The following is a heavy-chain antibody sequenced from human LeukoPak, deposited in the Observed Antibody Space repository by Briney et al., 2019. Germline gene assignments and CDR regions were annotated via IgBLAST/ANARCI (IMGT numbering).Heavy chain of an antibody. CDR1: GCTFSSYE. CDR3: ARLPDLYCSSTSCYENFDY. J-gene: IGHJ4*02. V-gene: IGHV3-48*03. D-gene: IGHD2-2*01. Sequence: GGSLRLSCAASGCTFSSYEMNWVRLAPGKGLEWVSYISSSGSTIYYADSVKGRFTISRDNAKNSLYLQMNSLRAEDTAVYYCARLPDLYCSSTSCYENFDYWGQGTLVTVSS. CDR2: ISSSGSTI.